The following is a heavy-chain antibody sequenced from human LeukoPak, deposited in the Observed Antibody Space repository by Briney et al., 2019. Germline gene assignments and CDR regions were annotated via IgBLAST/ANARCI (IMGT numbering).Heavy chain of an antibody. CDR2: INPNSGGT. J-gene: IGHJ4*02. Sequence: ASVKVSCKASGYTFTGYYMHWVRRAPGQGLEWMGWINPNSGGTNYAQKFQGRVTMTRDTSISTAYMELSRLRSDDTAVYYCARRYYYGSGSYYNVMIAYYFDYWGQGTLVTVSS. D-gene: IGHD3-10*01. CDR3: ARRYYYGSGSYYNVMIAYYFDY. CDR1: GYTFTGYY. V-gene: IGHV1-2*02.